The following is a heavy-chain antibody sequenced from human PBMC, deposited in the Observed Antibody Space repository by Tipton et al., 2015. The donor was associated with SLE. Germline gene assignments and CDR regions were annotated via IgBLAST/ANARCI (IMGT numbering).Heavy chain of an antibody. Sequence: QLVQSGGGVVQPGRSLRLSCAASGFTFSSYGMHWVRQAPGKGLEWVAVISYDGSNKYYADSVKGRFTISRDNSKNTLYLQMNSLRAEDTAVYYCAKDGGAVAGYYYYYMDVWGKGTTVTVSS. CDR2: ISYDGSNK. D-gene: IGHD6-19*01. CDR3: AKDGGAVAGYYYYYMDV. V-gene: IGHV3-30*18. J-gene: IGHJ6*03. CDR1: GFTFSSYG.